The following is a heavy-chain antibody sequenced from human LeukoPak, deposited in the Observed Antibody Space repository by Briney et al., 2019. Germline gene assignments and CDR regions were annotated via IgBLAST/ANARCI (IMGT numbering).Heavy chain of an antibody. CDR3: ARNLVGATFDY. D-gene: IGHD1-26*01. CDR2: ISSSSSTI. V-gene: IGHV3-48*01. Sequence: GGSLRLSCAASGFTFSTYSMNWVRQAPGKGLEWASYISSSSSTIYYADSVKGRFTISRDNAKNSLYLQMNSLRAEDTAVYYCARNLVGATFDYWGQGTLVTVSS. CDR1: GFTFSTYS. J-gene: IGHJ4*02.